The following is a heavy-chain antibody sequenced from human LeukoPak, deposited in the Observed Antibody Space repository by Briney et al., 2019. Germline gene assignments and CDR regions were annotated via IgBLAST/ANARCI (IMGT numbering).Heavy chain of an antibody. J-gene: IGHJ6*02. V-gene: IGHV3-23*01. CDR3: AKDLYTGSWYYGMDV. Sequence: GGSLRLSCAASGFRFSTYAMTWVRQAPGQGLEWVSAIGGNSINSYYADSVKGRFTISRDNSRNTLYLQMNGLRAEDTAVYYCAKDLYTGSWYYGMDVWGQGTTVTVSS. D-gene: IGHD6-6*01. CDR1: GFRFSTYA. CDR2: IGGNSINS.